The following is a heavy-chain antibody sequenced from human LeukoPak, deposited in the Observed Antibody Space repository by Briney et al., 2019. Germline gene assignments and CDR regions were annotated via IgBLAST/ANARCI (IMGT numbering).Heavy chain of an antibody. Sequence: NASETLSLTCTVSGDSIRTYYWSWVRHPVGKGLEWIGRISTSENTNYNPSLKSRVTISVDKSKNQFSLKLSSVTAADTAVYYCAREVAASSHPNYFDYWGQGTLVTVSS. V-gene: IGHV4-4*07. D-gene: IGHD6-13*01. CDR3: AREVAASSHPNYFDY. J-gene: IGHJ4*02. CDR2: ISTSENT. CDR1: GDSIRTYY.